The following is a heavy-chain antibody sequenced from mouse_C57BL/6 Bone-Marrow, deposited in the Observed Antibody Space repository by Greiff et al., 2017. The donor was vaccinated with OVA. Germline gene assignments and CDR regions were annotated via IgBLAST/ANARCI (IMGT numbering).Heavy chain of an antibody. V-gene: IGHV3-6*01. CDR3: ARESVYDRYYCDD. CDR2: ISYDGSN. J-gene: IGHJ2*01. D-gene: IGHD2-3*01. CDR1: GYSITSGYY. Sequence: EVKLMESGPGLVKPSQSLPLTCSVTGYSITSGYYWNWIRQFPGNKLEWMGYISYDGSNNYNPSLKNRISITRDTSKNQFFLKLNSVTTEDTATYYGARESVYDRYYCDDWGQGTTLTVSS.